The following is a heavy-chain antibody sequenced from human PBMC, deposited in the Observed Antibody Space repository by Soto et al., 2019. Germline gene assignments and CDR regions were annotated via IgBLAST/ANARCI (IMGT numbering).Heavy chain of an antibody. D-gene: IGHD3-3*01. CDR1: GYTFTSYD. J-gene: IGHJ6*02. Sequence: QVQLVQSGAGVKKPGASVKVSCKASGYTFTSYDINWVRQTTGQGLEWMRWMNPNSGNTGYAQKFQGRVTMTRNTWVSTAYMELSSLRSEDLAVYDCARGHFGVVTHPVWGQGTTVTVSS. CDR2: MNPNSGNT. CDR3: ARGHFGVVTHPV. V-gene: IGHV1-8*02.